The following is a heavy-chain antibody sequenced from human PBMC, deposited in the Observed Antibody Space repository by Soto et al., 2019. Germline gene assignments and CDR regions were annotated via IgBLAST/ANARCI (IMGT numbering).Heavy chain of an antibody. V-gene: IGHV1-2*02. D-gene: IGHD6-13*01. Sequence: ASVKVSCKASGYAFTGYYMHWVGQAPGQGLEWMGWLNPNSGGTNYAQKFQGGVTMTRDTSISTAYMELSRLRSDDTAVYYCAGGAGAYSSSLYHPGLHWFDPWGQGTMVTVSS. CDR1: GYAFTGYY. CDR3: AGGAGAYSSSLYHPGLHWFDP. J-gene: IGHJ5*02. CDR2: LNPNSGGT.